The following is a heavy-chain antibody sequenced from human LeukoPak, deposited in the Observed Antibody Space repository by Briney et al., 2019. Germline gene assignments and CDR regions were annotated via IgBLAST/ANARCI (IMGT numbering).Heavy chain of an antibody. D-gene: IGHD2-15*01. CDR3: ARFGGNQEGHAFET. CDR2: IYSSGNT. J-gene: IGHJ3*02. CDR1: GGSGISYH. Sequence: SETLSLTGSVAGGSGISYHWSWIRQSPGKGREFIGYIYSSGNTNSNPSLKSRVTISADMSKNQLSLKLRSLTAADTAVYYCARFGGNQEGHAFETWGQGTMVTVSS. V-gene: IGHV4-59*02.